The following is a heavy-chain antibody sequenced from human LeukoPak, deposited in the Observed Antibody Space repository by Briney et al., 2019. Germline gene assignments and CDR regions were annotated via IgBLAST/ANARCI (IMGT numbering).Heavy chain of an antibody. CDR1: GGSISSYY. CDR3: AREDRDGYNFDY. Sequence: PSETLSLTCTVSGGSISSYYWSWIRQPPGKGLEWIEYIYYSGSTNYNPSLKSRVTISVDTSKNQFSLKLSSVTAADTAVYYCAREDRDGYNFDYWGQGTLVTVSS. D-gene: IGHD5-24*01. J-gene: IGHJ4*02. CDR2: IYYSGST. V-gene: IGHV4-59*01.